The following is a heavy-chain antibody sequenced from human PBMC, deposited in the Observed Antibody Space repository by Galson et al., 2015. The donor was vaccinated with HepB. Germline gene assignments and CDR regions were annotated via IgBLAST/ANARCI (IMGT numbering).Heavy chain of an antibody. J-gene: IGHJ6*02. V-gene: IGHV1-46*01. D-gene: IGHD1-20*01. Sequence: SVKVSCKASGYTFTSYYMHWVRQAPGQGLEWMGIINPSGGSTSYAQKFQGRVTMTRDTSTSTVYMELSSLRSEDTAVYYCARRVTGTTGGMDVWGQGTTVTVSS. CDR3: ARRVTGTTGGMDV. CDR2: INPSGGST. CDR1: GYTFTSYY.